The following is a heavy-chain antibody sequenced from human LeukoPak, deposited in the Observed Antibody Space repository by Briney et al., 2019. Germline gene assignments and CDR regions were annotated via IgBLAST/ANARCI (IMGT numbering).Heavy chain of an antibody. J-gene: IGHJ5*02. CDR3: ARVIGTVAHWFDP. D-gene: IGHD4-4*01. CDR1: GGSISSYY. V-gene: IGHV4-59*12. CDR2: IYYSGST. Sequence: SETLSLTCTVSGGSISSYYWSWIRQHPGKGLGWIGYIYYSGSTHYNPSLKSRVTISVDTSKNQFSLKLSSVTAADTAVYYCARVIGTVAHWFDPWGQGTLVTVSS.